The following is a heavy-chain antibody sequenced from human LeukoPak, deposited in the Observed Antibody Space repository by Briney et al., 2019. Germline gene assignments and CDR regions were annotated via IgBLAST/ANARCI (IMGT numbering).Heavy chain of an antibody. Sequence: SETLSLTCTVSGVSISSYYWSWIRQPPGKGLEWIGYIYYSGSTNYNPSLKSRVTISVDTSKDQFSLKLSSVTAADTAVYYCARVPRYFDWLPLDYWGQGTLVTVSS. J-gene: IGHJ4*02. V-gene: IGHV4-59*01. D-gene: IGHD3-9*01. CDR2: IYYSGST. CDR3: ARVPRYFDWLPLDY. CDR1: GVSISSYY.